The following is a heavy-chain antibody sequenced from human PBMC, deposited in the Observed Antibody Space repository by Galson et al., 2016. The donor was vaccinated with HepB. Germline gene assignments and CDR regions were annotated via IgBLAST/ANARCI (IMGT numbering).Heavy chain of an antibody. Sequence: SLRLSCAAPGFIFSSHTMNWVRQAPGKGLEWIAHIASTDGTTDYADSVKGRFTISTDTSKSTLYLQMSSLRAEDTAVYYCAKCSVYSTGWCNSFDPWGQGTPVIVSS. CDR2: IASTDGTT. J-gene: IGHJ5*02. D-gene: IGHD6-19*01. CDR1: GFIFSSHT. CDR3: AKCSVYSTGWCNSFDP. V-gene: IGHV3-48*01.